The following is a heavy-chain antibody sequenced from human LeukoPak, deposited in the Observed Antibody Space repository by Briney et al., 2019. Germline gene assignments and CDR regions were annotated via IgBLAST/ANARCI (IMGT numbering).Heavy chain of an antibody. V-gene: IGHV4-59*02. D-gene: IGHD3-10*01. Sequence: PSETLSLTCTVSGGSVNNYYWSWIRQPPGKGLECMGYMYDSSTTHYNPSLKSRVTISVDTSKNQFSLQLTSVTAADTAVYYCARVSYYGVGSYYINWFDPWGQGTLVTVSS. CDR1: GGSVNNYY. J-gene: IGHJ5*02. CDR3: ARVSYYGVGSYYINWFDP. CDR2: MYDSSTT.